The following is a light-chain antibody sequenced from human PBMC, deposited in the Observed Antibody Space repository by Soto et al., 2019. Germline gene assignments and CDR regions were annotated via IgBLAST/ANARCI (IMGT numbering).Light chain of an antibody. CDR1: TGSVSISNY. CDR3: VLYMGSGIVV. Sequence: QTVVTQEPSFSVSLGRTVTLTCGLSTGSVSISNYPSWYQQTPGQAPRTLIYSTNTRSSGVPDRFSGSILGNKAALTITGAQADDEGDYYCVLYMGSGIVVFGGGTKLTVL. CDR2: STN. V-gene: IGLV8-61*01. J-gene: IGLJ3*02.